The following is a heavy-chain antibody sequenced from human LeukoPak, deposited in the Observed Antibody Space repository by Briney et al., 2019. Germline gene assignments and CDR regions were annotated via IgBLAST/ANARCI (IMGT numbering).Heavy chain of an antibody. Sequence: GGSLRLSCAASGFTFSSYWMSWVRQAPGKGLEWVANIKQEGSEKYYVDPVKGRFTISRDNAKNSLYLQMNSLRAEDTAVYYCARDRIVVVPASLLDYYYYYGMDVWGQGTTVTVSS. J-gene: IGHJ6*02. V-gene: IGHV3-7*01. CDR3: ARDRIVVVPASLLDYYYYYGMDV. D-gene: IGHD2-2*01. CDR1: GFTFSSYW. CDR2: IKQEGSEK.